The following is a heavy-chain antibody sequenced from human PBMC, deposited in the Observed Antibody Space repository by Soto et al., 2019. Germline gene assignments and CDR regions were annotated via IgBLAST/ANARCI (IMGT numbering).Heavy chain of an antibody. J-gene: IGHJ6*02. CDR2: IIPRSATS. Sequence: QVQLVQSGAEVKKPGSSVKVSCKASGDTFSTYTITWMRQAPGQGLEWMGGIIPRSATSNYEQKFQGRVTTTADESTNKVYIELSSLRSEDTAVYYCTREGLVLVPTTVNSDYYYYAMDVWGQGTTVTVSS. CDR1: GDTFSTYT. CDR3: TREGLVLVPTTVNSDYYYYAMDV. D-gene: IGHD2-2*01. V-gene: IGHV1-69*12.